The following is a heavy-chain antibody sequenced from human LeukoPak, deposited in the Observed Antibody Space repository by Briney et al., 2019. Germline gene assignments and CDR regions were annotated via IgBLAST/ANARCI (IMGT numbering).Heavy chain of an antibody. Sequence: GGSLRLSCAASGFSFSSYGMHWVRQAPGKGLEWVAVISYAGSSKLYADSVKGRFTLSRDNSKNTLYLQMNSLSAEDTAVYYCARNGYSYGSLDYFDYWGQRTLVTVSS. J-gene: IGHJ4*02. CDR3: ARNGYSYGSLDYFDY. CDR1: GFSFSSYG. D-gene: IGHD5-18*01. V-gene: IGHV3-30*03. CDR2: ISYAGSSK.